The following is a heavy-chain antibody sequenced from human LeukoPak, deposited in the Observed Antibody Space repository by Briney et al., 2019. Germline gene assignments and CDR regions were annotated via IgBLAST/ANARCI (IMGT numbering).Heavy chain of an antibody. V-gene: IGHV3-66*01. Sequence: SGGSLRLSCAASGFTVSSNYMTWVRQAPGKGLEWVSLIYSGGSTYYADSVKGKFTTSRDSSRNTLYLQMNSLRPEDTAVYYCAKDPTGYSSKWGQGTLVTVSS. J-gene: IGHJ4*02. CDR3: AKDPTGYSSK. CDR2: IYSGGST. D-gene: IGHD6-19*01. CDR1: GFTVSSNY.